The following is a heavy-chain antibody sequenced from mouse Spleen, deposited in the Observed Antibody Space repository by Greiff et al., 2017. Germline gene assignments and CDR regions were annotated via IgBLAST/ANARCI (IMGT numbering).Heavy chain of an antibody. CDR2: IWSGGST. V-gene: IGHV2-2*02. J-gene: IGHJ2*01. CDR1: GFSLTSYG. Sequence: VQLQQSGPGLVQPSQSLSITCTASGFSLTSYGVHWVRQSPGKGLEWLGVIWSGGSTDYNAAFITRLSISKDNSKSQVFFKMNSLQANDTAIYYCASMHTDYFDYWGQGTTVTVSS. CDR3: ASMHTDYFDY. D-gene: IGHD6-5*01.